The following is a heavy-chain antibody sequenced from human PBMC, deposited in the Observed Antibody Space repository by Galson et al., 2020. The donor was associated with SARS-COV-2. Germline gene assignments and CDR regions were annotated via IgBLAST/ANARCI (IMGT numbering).Heavy chain of an antibody. J-gene: IGHJ6*02. V-gene: IGHV3-7*03. CDR1: GFTFSSYW. D-gene: IGHD1-1*01. CDR3: ATVVTFGLNWNRLFSRDVSSNYYYGMDV. CDR2: IKQDGSEK. Sequence: GGSLRLSCAASGFTFSSYWMSWVRQAPGKGLEWVANIKQDGSEKYYVDSVKGRFTISRDNAKNSLYLQMNSLRAEDTAVYYCATVVTFGLNWNRLFSRDVSSNYYYGMDVWGQGTTVTVSS.